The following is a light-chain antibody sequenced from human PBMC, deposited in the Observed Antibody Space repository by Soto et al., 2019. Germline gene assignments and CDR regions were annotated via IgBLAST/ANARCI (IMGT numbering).Light chain of an antibody. CDR1: SSDVGGYNY. V-gene: IGLV2-8*01. J-gene: IGLJ1*01. CDR2: EVS. CDR3: SSFAGISTV. Sequence: QSVLTQPPSASGSPGQSVTISCTGISSDVGGYNYVSWYQQHPGKAPKLVIYEVSKRPSGVPDRFSGSKSGNTASLTVSGLQAEDEADYYCSSFAGISTVFGTGTKVTVL.